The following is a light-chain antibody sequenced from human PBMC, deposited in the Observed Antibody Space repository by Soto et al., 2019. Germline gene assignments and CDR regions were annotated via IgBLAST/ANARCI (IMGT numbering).Light chain of an antibody. CDR3: QYRGISPPGAT. J-gene: IGKJ4*01. CDR2: DAS. V-gene: IGKV3-11*01. Sequence: EIVLTQSPVTLSLSPGERATLSCRASQSINNYLAWYQQKPGQPPRLLIYDASNRATAIPVRFSGSGSGTDFTLTISSLEPEDSAVYYCQYRGISPPGATFGGGTKVEI. CDR1: QSINNY.